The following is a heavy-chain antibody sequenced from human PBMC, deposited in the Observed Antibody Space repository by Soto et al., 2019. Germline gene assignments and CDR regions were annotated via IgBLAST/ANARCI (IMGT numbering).Heavy chain of an antibody. D-gene: IGHD1-26*01. CDR2: ISGSGDST. CDR3: ARRGSGSYYDY. CDR1: GFTFSSYA. V-gene: IGHV3-23*01. Sequence: EVQLFESGGGWLQPGGSLRLSCAASGFTFSSYAMRWVRQAPVKGLELVSAISGSGDSTYYADSVKGRFTISRDNSKNTLYLQMNSLRAEDTAVYYCARRGSGSYYDYWGQGTLVTVSS. J-gene: IGHJ4*02.